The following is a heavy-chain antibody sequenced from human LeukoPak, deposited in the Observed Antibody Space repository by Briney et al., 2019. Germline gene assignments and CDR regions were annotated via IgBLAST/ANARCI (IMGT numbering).Heavy chain of an antibody. Sequence: GVTLRLSCAASGFTFSDYYMTWIRQAPGQGLEWLSYISGGSSHTDYADSVKGRFTISRDNAEASLFLQMNSLRAEDTAVYYCARVGLTTEAGTYDYWGQGTLVTVSS. V-gene: IGHV3-11*06. D-gene: IGHD6-13*01. CDR2: ISGGSSHT. CDR1: GFTFSDYY. CDR3: ARVGLTTEAGTYDY. J-gene: IGHJ4*02.